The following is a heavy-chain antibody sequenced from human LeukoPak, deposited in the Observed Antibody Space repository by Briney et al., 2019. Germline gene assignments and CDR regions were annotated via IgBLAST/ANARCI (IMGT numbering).Heavy chain of an antibody. CDR3: ARDWYYYYDSSGLDY. D-gene: IGHD3-22*01. CDR2: ISAYNGNT. J-gene: IGHJ4*02. V-gene: IGHV1-18*01. CDR1: GYTFTSYG. Sequence: ASVKVSCKASGYTFTSYGISLVRQAPGQGLEWMGWISAYNGNTNYAQKLQGRVTMTTDTSTSTAYMELRSLRSDDTAVYYCARDWYYYYDSSGLDYWGQGTLVTVSS.